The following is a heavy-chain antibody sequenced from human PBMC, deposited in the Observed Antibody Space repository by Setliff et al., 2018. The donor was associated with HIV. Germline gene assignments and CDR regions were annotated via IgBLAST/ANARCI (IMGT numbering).Heavy chain of an antibody. V-gene: IGHV4-39*07. CDR2: FYYSGSS. CDR1: GDSISRRIYY. Sequence: PSETLSLTCTVSGDSISRRIYYWGWIRQPPGKGLEWIGNFYYSGSSHYNPSLKSRVTISVDTSKNQFSLKLISVTAADTAVYYCARAPPGIQNDAFDVWGQGTMVTVSS. J-gene: IGHJ3*01. CDR3: ARAPPGIQNDAFDV.